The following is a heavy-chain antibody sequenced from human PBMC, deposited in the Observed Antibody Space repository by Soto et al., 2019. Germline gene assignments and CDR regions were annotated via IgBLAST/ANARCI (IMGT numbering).Heavy chain of an antibody. CDR3: ARIHLYGGYRIDY. D-gene: IGHD5-12*01. Sequence: QVTLKESGPVLVKPTETLTLTCTVSGLSLSNARMGVSWIRQPPGKALEWLAHIFLNDEKSYSTSLKSRLTSSKATSKSQVVLTMTNRDPVDTATYYSARIHLYGGYRIDYWGQGTLVTVSS. V-gene: IGHV2-26*01. J-gene: IGHJ4*02. CDR1: GLSLSNARMG. CDR2: IFLNDEK.